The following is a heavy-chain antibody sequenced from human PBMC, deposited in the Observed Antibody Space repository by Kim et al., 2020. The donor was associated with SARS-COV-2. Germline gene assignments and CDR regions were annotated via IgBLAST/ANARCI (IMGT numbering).Heavy chain of an antibody. J-gene: IGHJ4*02. CDR3: DASDY. V-gene: IGHV3-23*01. Sequence: GGSLRPSCAASGFNFGFYAMSWARQAPGKGLEWVSTISAGGGGTHYADSVKGRFTISRDNSMNTLYLQMNSLRAEDTAIYYCDASDYWGQGTLVTVSS. CDR2: ISAGGGGT. CDR1: GFNFGFYA.